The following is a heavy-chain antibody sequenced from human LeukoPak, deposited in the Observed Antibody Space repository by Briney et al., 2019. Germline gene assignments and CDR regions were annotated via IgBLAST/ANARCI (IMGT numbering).Heavy chain of an antibody. J-gene: IGHJ3*02. Sequence: GASLKISCKGSGYSFTSGYSFAVYWIGWVRQMPGKGLEWMGIVYPVDSDTRYSPSFQGQVTISVDTSISTAYLQWSSLKASDTAIYYCVRRGYCDGTGGCHSNPFDIWGQGTMVTVSS. D-gene: IGHD2/OR15-2a*01. CDR2: VYPVDSDT. V-gene: IGHV5-51*01. CDR3: VRRGYCDGTGGCHSNPFDI. CDR1: GYSFTSGYSFAVYW.